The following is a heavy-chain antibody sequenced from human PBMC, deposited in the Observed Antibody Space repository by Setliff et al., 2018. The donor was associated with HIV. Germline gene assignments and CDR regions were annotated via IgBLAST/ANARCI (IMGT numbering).Heavy chain of an antibody. Sequence: RASVKVSCKASGYTFTSYNINWVRQATGQGLEWVQQATGQGLEWMGWMNPNSGNTDYAQKFQGRVTITRNTSISTAYMGLSSLRSEDTAVYYCARVRLSMVRGPFDAFDIWGQGTMVTVSS. CDR3: ARVRLSMVRGPFDAFDI. J-gene: IGHJ3*02. V-gene: IGHV1-8*03. CDR1: GYTFTSYN. D-gene: IGHD3-10*01. CDR2: MNPNSGNT.